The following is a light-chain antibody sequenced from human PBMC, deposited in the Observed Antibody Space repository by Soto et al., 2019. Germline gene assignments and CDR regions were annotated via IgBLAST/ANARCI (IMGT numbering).Light chain of an antibody. J-gene: IGKJ4*01. CDR1: QSVSSY. V-gene: IGKV3-11*01. CDR3: QQRSNCPLT. Sequence: EIVLTQSPATLSLSPGERATLSCRASQSVSSYLAWYQQKPGQAPRLLIYDASNRATGIPARFSGSGSGTDFTLTISSLEPEDFAVYYCQQRSNCPLTFGGG. CDR2: DAS.